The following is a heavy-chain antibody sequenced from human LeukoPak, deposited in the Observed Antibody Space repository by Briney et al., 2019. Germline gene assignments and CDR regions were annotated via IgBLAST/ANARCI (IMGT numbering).Heavy chain of an antibody. CDR3: AKGSPYNSGWQFDH. CDR2: IWYDGSKK. CDR1: GFTLSSYA. Sequence: GGSLRLSCAASGFTLSSYAMHWVRQAPGKGLECVAVIWYDGSKKYYADSVKGRFTISRDNSKDTLYLQMNSLRAEDTAVYYCAKGSPYNSGWQFDHWGQGTLVTVSS. J-gene: IGHJ4*02. V-gene: IGHV3-33*06. D-gene: IGHD6-19*01.